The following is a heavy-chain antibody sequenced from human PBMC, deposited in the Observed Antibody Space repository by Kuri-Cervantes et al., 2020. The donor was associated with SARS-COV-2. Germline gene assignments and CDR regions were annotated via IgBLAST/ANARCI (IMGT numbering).Heavy chain of an antibody. Sequence: GGSLRLSCAASGFTFSGHWIHWVRQAPGKGLVWVSRINSDGSSTSYADSVKGRFTISRDNAKNTLYLQMNSLRAEDTAVYYCARSNYGDLYYFDYWGQGTLVTVSS. J-gene: IGHJ4*02. CDR1: GFTFSGHW. D-gene: IGHD4-11*01. V-gene: IGHV3-74*01. CDR3: ARSNYGDLYYFDY. CDR2: INSDGSST.